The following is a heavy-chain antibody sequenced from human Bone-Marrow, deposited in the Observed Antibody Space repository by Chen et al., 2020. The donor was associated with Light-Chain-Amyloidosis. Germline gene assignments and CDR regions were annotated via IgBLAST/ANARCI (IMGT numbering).Heavy chain of an antibody. D-gene: IGHD5-12*01. CDR1: GYTFPNYW. CDR2: IYPDDSEA. J-gene: IGHJ4*02. CDR3: ARRRDGYNFDY. V-gene: IGHV5-51*01. Sequence: EVQLEQSGPEVKKPGESLKISCKGSGYTFPNYWIGWVRQMPGKGLEWMGVIYPDDSEARHSPSCERQVTISADKSLTPAYLRWRSLKASDSSMYYCARRRDGYNFDYWGQGTLVTVSS.